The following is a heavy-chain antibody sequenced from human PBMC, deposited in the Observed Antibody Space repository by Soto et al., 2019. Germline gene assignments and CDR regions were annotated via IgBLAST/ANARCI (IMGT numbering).Heavy chain of an antibody. V-gene: IGHV1-18*01. J-gene: IGHJ4*02. CDR3: ARSLRGYSYGFFDY. CDR2: ISAYNGNT. D-gene: IGHD5-18*01. Sequence: AAVKVSCKASGYTFTSYGISCVVRAPGQGLEWMGCISAYNGNTNYAQKLQGRVTMTTDTSTSTAYMELRSLRSDDTAVYYCARSLRGYSYGFFDYWGQGTLVTVSS. CDR1: GYTFTSYG.